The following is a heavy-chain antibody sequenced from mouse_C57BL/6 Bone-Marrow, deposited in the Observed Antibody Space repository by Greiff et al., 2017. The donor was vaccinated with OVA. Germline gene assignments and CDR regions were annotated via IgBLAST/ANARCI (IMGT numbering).Heavy chain of an antibody. D-gene: IGHD1-1*02. CDR3: AREGLCGYAMDC. V-gene: IGHV1-55*01. CDR1: GYTFTSYW. CDR2: IYPGSGST. Sequence: QVQLQQPGAELVKPGASVKMSCKASGYTFTSYWITWVKQRPGQGLEWIGDIYPGSGSTNYNEKFTSKATLTVDTSSSTAYMQRSGRTAEDSAVYDGAREGLCGYAMDCGGRGTAVTVSA. J-gene: IGHJ4*01.